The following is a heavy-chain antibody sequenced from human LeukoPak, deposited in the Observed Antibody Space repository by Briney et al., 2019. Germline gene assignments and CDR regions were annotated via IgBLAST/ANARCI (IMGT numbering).Heavy chain of an antibody. CDR1: GGSISSYY. Sequence: SETLSLTCTVSGGSISSYYWSWIRQSPGTGLEWIGYIYYTGSTNYNPSLKSRVTVSVDTSKNQFSLKLSFVTAADTAVYYCAREEEPSKGWFDPWGQGTLVTVSS. D-gene: IGHD1-26*01. CDR3: AREEEPSKGWFDP. J-gene: IGHJ5*02. V-gene: IGHV4-59*12. CDR2: IYYTGST.